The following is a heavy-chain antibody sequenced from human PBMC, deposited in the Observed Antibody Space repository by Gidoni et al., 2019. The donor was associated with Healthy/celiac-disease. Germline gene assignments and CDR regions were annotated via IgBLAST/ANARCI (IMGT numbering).Heavy chain of an antibody. V-gene: IGHV4-34*01. CDR1: GGSFSGYY. D-gene: IGHD5-12*01. CDR2: INHSGST. Sequence: QVQLQQWGAGLLKPSETLSLTCAVYGGSFSGYYWSWIRQPPGKGLEWIGEINHSGSTNYNPSLKSRVTISVDTSKNQFSLKLSSVTAADTAVYYCARVKGGYSGYDKWFDPWGQGTLVTVSS. J-gene: IGHJ5*02. CDR3: ARVKGGYSGYDKWFDP.